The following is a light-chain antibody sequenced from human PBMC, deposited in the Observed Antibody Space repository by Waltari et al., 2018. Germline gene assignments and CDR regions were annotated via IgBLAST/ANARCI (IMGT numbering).Light chain of an antibody. V-gene: IGLV3-1*01. CDR1: KLGDAY. CDR3: QAWDSSAAV. J-gene: IGLJ2*01. Sequence: SYELAQPPPVSVSTGQTARTPSPGDKLGDAYVSWYQQKPGQSPVVVIYRDTERPSGIPERFSGSNSGNTATLTISGTHTMDEADYYCQAWDSSAAVFGGGTKLTVL. CDR2: RDT.